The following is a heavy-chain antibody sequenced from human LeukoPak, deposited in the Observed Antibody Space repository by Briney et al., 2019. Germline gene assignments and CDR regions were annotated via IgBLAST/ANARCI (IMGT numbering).Heavy chain of an antibody. Sequence: GGSLRLSCAASGFTFSSYAMHWVRQAPGKGLEWVAVISYDGSNKYYADSVKGRFTISRDNSKNTLYLQMNSLRAEDTAVYYCARDHSSGRYDHFDYWGQGTLVTVSS. D-gene: IGHD6-19*01. J-gene: IGHJ4*02. CDR2: ISYDGSNK. CDR3: ARDHSSGRYDHFDY. CDR1: GFTFSSYA. V-gene: IGHV3-30-3*01.